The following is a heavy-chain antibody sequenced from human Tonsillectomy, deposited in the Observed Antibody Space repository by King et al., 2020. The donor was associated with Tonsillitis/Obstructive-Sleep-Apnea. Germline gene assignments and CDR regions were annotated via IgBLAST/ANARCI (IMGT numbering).Heavy chain of an antibody. CDR3: ATSIVGATDNWFDP. J-gene: IGHJ5*02. Sequence: VQLVESGGGLVKPGGSLRLSCAASGFTFSDYTMNWVRQAPGKGLEWGSSITSSSSYIYYAASLKGRFTISRDTAKNALYLQINSLRAEETAIDYCATSIVGATDNWFDPWGQGTLVTVSS. CDR2: ITSSSSYI. V-gene: IGHV3-21*01. CDR1: GFTFSDYT. D-gene: IGHD1-26*01.